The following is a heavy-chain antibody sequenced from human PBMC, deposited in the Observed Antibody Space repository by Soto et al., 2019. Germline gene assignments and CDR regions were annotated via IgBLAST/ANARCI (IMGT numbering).Heavy chain of an antibody. Sequence: GASVKVSCKASGGTFSSYAISWVRQAPGQGLEWMGGIIPIFGTANYAQKFQGRVTITADESTSTAYMELSSLRPEDTAVYYCASALKMYDSPDYWGQGTLVTVSS. J-gene: IGHJ4*02. D-gene: IGHD3-22*01. CDR1: GGTFSSYA. CDR2: IIPIFGTA. CDR3: ASALKMYDSPDY. V-gene: IGHV1-69*01.